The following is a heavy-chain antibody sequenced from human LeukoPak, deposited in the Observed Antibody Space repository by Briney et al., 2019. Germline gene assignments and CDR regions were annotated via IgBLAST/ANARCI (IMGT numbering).Heavy chain of an antibody. CDR3: ARERVQLWSNYYYYGMDV. Sequence: GASVKVSCKASGGTFSSYAISWVRQAPGQGLEWMGGIIPIFGTANYAQKFQGRATITADESTSTAYMELSSLRSEDTAVYYCARERVQLWSNYYYYGMDVWGQGTTVTVSS. CDR2: IIPIFGTA. J-gene: IGHJ6*02. V-gene: IGHV1-69*13. CDR1: GGTFSSYA. D-gene: IGHD5-18*01.